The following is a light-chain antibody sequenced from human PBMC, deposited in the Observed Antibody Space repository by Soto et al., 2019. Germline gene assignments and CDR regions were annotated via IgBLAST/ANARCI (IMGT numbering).Light chain of an antibody. CDR3: QQYNIWPPLT. CDR1: QSVSNN. J-gene: IGKJ1*01. CDR2: DAS. V-gene: IGKV3-15*01. Sequence: ILMTQSPATLSVSPGERATLSCRASQSVSNNLAWYQQKPGQAPRLLIYDASTRATGIPDRFSGSGSDTDFTPTISGRQCEHVAFYYCQQYNIWPPLTFGQGTKVAIK.